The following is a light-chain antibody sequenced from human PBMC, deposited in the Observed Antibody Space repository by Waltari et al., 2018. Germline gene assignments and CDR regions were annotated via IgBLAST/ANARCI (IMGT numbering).Light chain of an antibody. CDR2: GAS. CDR3: QQYHGLPLT. V-gene: IGKV1-33*01. CDR1: HDIRDD. J-gene: IGKJ4*01. Sequence: DIQMTQSPPSLSASVGDKVTITCQASHDIRDDLNWYQQKRVKAPKLRIYGASNLERGVSSRFSGGRSGTDFIFSINNVQPEDIGTYYCQQYHGLPLTFGGGTTVEI.